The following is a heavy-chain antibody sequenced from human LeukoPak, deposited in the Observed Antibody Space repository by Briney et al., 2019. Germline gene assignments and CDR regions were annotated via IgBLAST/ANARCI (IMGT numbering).Heavy chain of an antibody. J-gene: IGHJ4*02. Sequence: PSETLSLTCTVSGGSISSYYWSWIRQPPGKGLEWIGYIYYSGSTNYNPSLKSRVTISVDTSKNQFSLKLSSVTAADTAVYYCARTVYYYGSGVSDYWGQGTLVTVSS. CDR2: IYYSGST. D-gene: IGHD3-10*01. CDR1: GGSISSYY. V-gene: IGHV4-59*01. CDR3: ARTVYYYGSGVSDY.